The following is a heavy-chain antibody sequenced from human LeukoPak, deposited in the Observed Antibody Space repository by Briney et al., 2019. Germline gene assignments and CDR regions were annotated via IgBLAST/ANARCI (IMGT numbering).Heavy chain of an antibody. Sequence: GGSLRLSCAASGFTVSSNYMSWVRQAPGKGLEWVSVIYSGGSTYYADSVKGRFTISRDNSKNTLYLQMSSLRAEDTAVYYCVKDFSDVGTYCSSTSCYVAFDYWGQGTLVTVSS. CDR2: IYSGGST. J-gene: IGHJ4*02. V-gene: IGHV3-53*05. CDR1: GFTVSSNY. D-gene: IGHD2-2*01. CDR3: VKDFSDVGTYCSSTSCYVAFDY.